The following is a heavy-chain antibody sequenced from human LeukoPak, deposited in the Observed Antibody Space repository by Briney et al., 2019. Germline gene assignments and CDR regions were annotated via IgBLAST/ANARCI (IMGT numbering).Heavy chain of an antibody. V-gene: IGHV3-30*04. CDR1: GFTFSSYA. D-gene: IGHD6-19*01. J-gene: IGHJ4*02. CDR3: ARDSGSKRTYYSDY. Sequence: GGSLRLSCAASGFTFSSYAMHWVRQAPGKGLEWVAVISYDGSNKYYADSVKGRFTISRDNSKNTLYLQMNSLRAEDTAVYYCARDSGSKRTYYSDYWGQGTLVTVSS. CDR2: ISYDGSNK.